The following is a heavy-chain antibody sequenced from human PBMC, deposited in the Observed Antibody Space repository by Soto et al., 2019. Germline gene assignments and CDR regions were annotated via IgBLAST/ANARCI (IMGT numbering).Heavy chain of an antibody. V-gene: IGHV4-34*01. CDR2: INHSGST. Sequence: SETLSLTCAVYGGSFSGYYWSWIRQPPGKGLEWIGEINHSGSTNYNPSLKSRVTISVDTSKNQFSLKLSSVTAADTAVYYCARKSGSSSWYYYYYGMDVWGQGTTVTVSS. D-gene: IGHD6-13*01. CDR3: ARKSGSSSWYYYYYGMDV. CDR1: GGSFSGYY. J-gene: IGHJ6*02.